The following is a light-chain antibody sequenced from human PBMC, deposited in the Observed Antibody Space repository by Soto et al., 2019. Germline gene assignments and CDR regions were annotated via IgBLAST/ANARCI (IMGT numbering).Light chain of an antibody. V-gene: IGKV1-39*01. CDR3: QKSYSPPWT. Sequence: DIQMTQSPSCLSASVGDRVTITCGASQPIGSHLNWFQHKAGKAPKLLIYGGSTLIGGVPSRFSASGSGTDFTLTINSLQTEDFATYFCQKSYSPPWTFGQGTKVDIK. CDR2: GGS. CDR1: QPIGSH. J-gene: IGKJ1*01.